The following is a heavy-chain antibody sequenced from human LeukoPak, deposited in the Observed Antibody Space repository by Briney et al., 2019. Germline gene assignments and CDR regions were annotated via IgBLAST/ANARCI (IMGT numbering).Heavy chain of an antibody. CDR1: GFTFSGSV. J-gene: IGHJ4*02. V-gene: IGHV3-73*01. CDR3: TTDWQRYYDSSGYSQDY. CDR2: IRSKADNDAT. Sequence: GGSLRLSCAASGFTFSGSVLLWVRQASGRGLEWVGRIRSKADNDATAYAASVKGRFTISRDDSRNTAYLQMNSLKTEDTAVYYCTTDWQRYYDSSGYSQDYWGQGTLVTVSS. D-gene: IGHD3-22*01.